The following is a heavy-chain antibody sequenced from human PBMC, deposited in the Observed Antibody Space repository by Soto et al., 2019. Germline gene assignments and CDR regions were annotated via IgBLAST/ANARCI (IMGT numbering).Heavy chain of an antibody. V-gene: IGHV1-46*01. CDR2: INPSGGST. CDR1: GYTFTSYY. D-gene: IGHD5-12*01. Sequence: ASVKVSCKASGYTFTSYYMHWVRQSPGQGLERMGIINPSGGSTSYAQKFQGRVTMTRDTSTSTVYMELSSLRSEDTAVYYCARGQQFLPPWLDYYYYYMDVWAKGTTVTVSS. J-gene: IGHJ6*03. CDR3: ARGQQFLPPWLDYYYYYMDV.